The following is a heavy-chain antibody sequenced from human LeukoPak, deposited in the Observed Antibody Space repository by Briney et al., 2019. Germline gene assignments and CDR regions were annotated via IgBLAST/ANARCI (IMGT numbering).Heavy chain of an antibody. Sequence: ASVRVSCTASGYTFTGYYMHWVRQAPGQGLEWMGWINPNSGGTNYAQKFQGRVTMTGDTSISTAYMELSSLRSDGTAAYYCARLYSGYGNYYYYMDVWGKGTTVTVSS. J-gene: IGHJ6*03. CDR2: INPNSGGT. CDR3: ARLYSGYGNYYYYMDV. CDR1: GYTFTGYY. V-gene: IGHV1-2*02. D-gene: IGHD5-12*01.